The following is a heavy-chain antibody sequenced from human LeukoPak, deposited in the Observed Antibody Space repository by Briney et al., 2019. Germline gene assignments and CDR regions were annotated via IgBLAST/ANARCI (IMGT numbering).Heavy chain of an antibody. V-gene: IGHV3-74*01. CDR3: ARGDLRRPSVVVTWALDI. CDR1: GFTFSSYW. D-gene: IGHD2-21*02. CDR2: VNTDGRST. J-gene: IGHJ3*02. Sequence: GGSLRLSCAASGFTFSSYWMHWVRQAPGKGLVWVSRVNTDGRSTSCGDSVKGRFTVSRDNAKNALYLQMNSLSDDDTAVYYCARGDLRRPSVVVTWALDIWGQGTMVTVSS.